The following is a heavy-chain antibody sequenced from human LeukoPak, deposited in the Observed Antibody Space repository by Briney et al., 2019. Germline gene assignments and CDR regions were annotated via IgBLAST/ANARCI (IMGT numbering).Heavy chain of an antibody. J-gene: IGHJ4*02. CDR2: LYYTGTT. D-gene: IGHD1-26*01. V-gene: IGHV4-59*04. CDR1: GVSISFYY. CDR3: ARQPVGSNENCFDY. Sequence: KPSETLSLTCTVSGVSISFYYWSWIRQPPGKGLEWIGRLYYTGTTYYNPSLRSRVTISVDTSKNQFSLRPSSLTAADTAVYYCARQPVGSNENCFDYWGQGTLVTVSS.